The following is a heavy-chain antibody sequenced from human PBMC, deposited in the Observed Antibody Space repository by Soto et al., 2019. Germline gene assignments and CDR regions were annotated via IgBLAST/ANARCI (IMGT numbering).Heavy chain of an antibody. CDR2: ISYDGSTK. D-gene: IGHD5-12*01. CDR3: AGFLIVATVYYYYYGMDV. V-gene: IGHV3-30*03. Sequence: GGSLRLSCAASGFTFSSYGMHWVRQAPGKGLEWVAVISYDGSTKYYADSVKGRFTISRDNSKNTLYPQMNSLRAEDTAVYYCAGFLIVATVYYYYYGMDVWGQGTTVTVSS. CDR1: GFTFSSYG. J-gene: IGHJ6*02.